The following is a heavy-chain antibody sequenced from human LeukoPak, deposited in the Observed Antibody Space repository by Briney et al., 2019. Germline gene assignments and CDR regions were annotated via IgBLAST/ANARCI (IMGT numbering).Heavy chain of an antibody. D-gene: IGHD2-15*01. CDR3: LRDIVPSHPGY. CDR2: VSYSGTT. CDR1: GYSIGDGFD. J-gene: IGHJ4*02. V-gene: IGHV4-38-2*01. Sequence: PSETLSLTCAVSGYSIGDGFDWGWIRQPPGKGLEWIGTVSYSGTTNYHPSLRSRVTISADKSKNQFSLKLTSVTAADTAVYYCLRDIVPSHPGYWGQGTLVTVSS.